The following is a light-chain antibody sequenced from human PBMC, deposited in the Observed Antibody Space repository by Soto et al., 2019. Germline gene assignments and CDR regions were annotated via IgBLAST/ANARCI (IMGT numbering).Light chain of an antibody. CDR2: GAS. CDR3: QQYGSSPRLT. CDR1: QSVSSSY. J-gene: IGKJ4*01. V-gene: IGKV3-20*01. Sequence: EIVLTQSPGTLSLSPGERATLSCRASQSVSSSYLAWYQQKPGQAPRLLIYGASSRATGIPDRFSGSGPGTDFTLTISRLEPEDFAVYYCQQYGSSPRLTFGGGTKV.